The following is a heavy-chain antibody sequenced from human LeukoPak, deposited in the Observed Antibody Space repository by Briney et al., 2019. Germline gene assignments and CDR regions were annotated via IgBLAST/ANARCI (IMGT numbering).Heavy chain of an antibody. CDR1: GYTFTSYA. V-gene: IGHV1-3*03. D-gene: IGHD6-13*01. CDR3: ARDTLRYSSSWTRYYYYYYMDV. CDR2: INAGNGNT. Sequence: GASVKVSCKASGYTFTSYAMHWVRQAPGQRLEWMGWINAGNGNTKYSQEFQGRVTITRDTSASTAYMELSSLRSEDTAVYYCARDTLRYSSSWTRYYYYYYMDVWGKGTTVTVSS. J-gene: IGHJ6*03.